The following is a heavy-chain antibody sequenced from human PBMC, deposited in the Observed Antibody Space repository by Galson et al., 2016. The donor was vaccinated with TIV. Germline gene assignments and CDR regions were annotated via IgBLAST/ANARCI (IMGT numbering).Heavy chain of an antibody. D-gene: IGHD3-10*01. Sequence: SVKVSCKASGGTLSNYGISWVRRAPGQGLEWMGGIILSLGTTNYAQRFLGRVTINADKVMSEVYMEVTGLTSDDTAVYYCARDREKWLYGSGSPNYYFGMDVWGQGTTVTVSS. J-gene: IGHJ6*02. V-gene: IGHV1-69*10. CDR3: ARDREKWLYGSGSPNYYFGMDV. CDR2: IILSLGTT. CDR1: GGTLSNYG.